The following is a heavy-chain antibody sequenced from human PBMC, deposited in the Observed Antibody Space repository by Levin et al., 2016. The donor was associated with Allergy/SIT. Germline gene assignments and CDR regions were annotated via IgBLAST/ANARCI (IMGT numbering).Heavy chain of an antibody. D-gene: IGHD4-17*01. V-gene: IGHV4-4*07. J-gene: IGHJ4*02. CDR3: ARTRHRGEQDHGDYMSYYFDY. CDR2: IFSSGRA. Sequence: GKGLEWTGRIFSSGRADYNPSLKSRLTLSVDTSKNQFSLRLNSVTAADTAVYYCARTRHRGEQDHGDYMSYYFDYWGQGILVTVSS.